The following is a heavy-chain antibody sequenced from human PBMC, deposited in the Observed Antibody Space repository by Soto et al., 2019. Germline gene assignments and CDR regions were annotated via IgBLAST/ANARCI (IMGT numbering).Heavy chain of an antibody. J-gene: IGHJ4*02. CDR1: GFTFSGYY. D-gene: IGHD1-1*01. CDR2: ISSSGDRT. CDR3: VRETAYYFDY. V-gene: IGHV3-11*05. Sequence: GGSLRFSCAASGFTFSGYYMSWIRQAPGKGLECISYISSSGDRTKYADSVKGRFTISRDNAKKSLYLQMNSLRAEDTAVYYCVRETAYYFDYWGQGTLVTVSS.